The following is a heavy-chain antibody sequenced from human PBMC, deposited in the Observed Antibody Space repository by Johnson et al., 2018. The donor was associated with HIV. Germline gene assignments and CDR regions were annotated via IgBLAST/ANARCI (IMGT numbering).Heavy chain of an antibody. V-gene: IGHV3-66*01. CDR2: IYSGGST. CDR3: ASVPMIVVLDGAFDI. CDR1: GVTVSNNY. J-gene: IGHJ3*02. Sequence: EVQLVESGGGLVQRGGSLRLSCVASGVTVSNNYMIWARQAPGKGLEWVSVIYSGGSTYQADSVKGRFTISRDNSKNTLYLQMNSLRAEDTAVYYCASVPMIVVLDGAFDIWGQGTMVTVSS. D-gene: IGHD3-22*01.